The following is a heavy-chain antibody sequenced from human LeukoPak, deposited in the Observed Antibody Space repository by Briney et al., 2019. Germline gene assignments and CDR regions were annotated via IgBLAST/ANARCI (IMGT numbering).Heavy chain of an antibody. CDR1: GGSISSYY. CDR3: ARALGAFDI. CDR2: IYTSGRT. V-gene: IGHV4-4*07. J-gene: IGHJ3*02. Sequence: PSETLSLTCTVSGGSISSYYWSWIRQPAGRGLECIGRIYTSGRTSYNPSLKSRVIMSVDTSKNQVSLKLNSVTAADTAVYYCARALGAFDIWGQGTMVTVSS.